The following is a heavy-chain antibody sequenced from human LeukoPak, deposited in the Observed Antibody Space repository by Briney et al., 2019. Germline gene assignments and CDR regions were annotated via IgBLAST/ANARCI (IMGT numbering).Heavy chain of an antibody. D-gene: IGHD3-3*01. Sequence: ASVKVSCKASGGTFSSYAISWVRQAPGQGLEWKGRIIPILGIANYAQKFQGRVTITADKSTSTAYMELSSLRSEDTAVYYCARSGYHPNFDYWGQGTLVTVSS. V-gene: IGHV1-69*04. CDR1: GGTFSSYA. J-gene: IGHJ4*02. CDR3: ARSGYHPNFDY. CDR2: IIPILGIA.